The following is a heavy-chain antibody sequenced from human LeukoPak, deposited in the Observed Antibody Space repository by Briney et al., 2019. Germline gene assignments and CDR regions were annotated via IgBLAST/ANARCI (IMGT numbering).Heavy chain of an antibody. CDR2: IIPIFGTA. V-gene: IGHV1-69*06. J-gene: IGHJ4*02. CDR3: ARKLYDSSRYGQTYYFDN. D-gene: IGHD3-22*01. CDR1: GGTFSSYA. Sequence: LVKVSCKASGGTFSSYAISWVRQAPGQGLEWMGGIIPIFGTANYAQKFQGRVTITADKSTSTAYMELSSLRSEDTAVYYCARKLYDSSRYGQTYYFDNWGQGTLVTVSS.